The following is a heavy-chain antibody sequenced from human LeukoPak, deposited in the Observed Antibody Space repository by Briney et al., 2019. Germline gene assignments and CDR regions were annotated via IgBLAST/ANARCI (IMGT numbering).Heavy chain of an antibody. J-gene: IGHJ5*02. CDR1: GGSISSHY. CDR2: IHNSGRT. Sequence: SETLSLTCTVSGGSISSHYWSWIRQPPGKGLEWIGYIHNSGRTNYNASLKSRVTISIDTSKNQYSLKLSSVTAADTAVYYCARDSDNWGSTGYLDPWGQGTLVTVSS. D-gene: IGHD7-27*01. CDR3: ARDSDNWGSTGYLDP. V-gene: IGHV4-59*11.